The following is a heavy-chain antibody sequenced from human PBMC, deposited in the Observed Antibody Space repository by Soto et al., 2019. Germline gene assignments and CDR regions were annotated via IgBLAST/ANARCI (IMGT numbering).Heavy chain of an antibody. CDR1: GYTFTSYA. CDR3: AAGYSSGWYMYDAFDI. J-gene: IGHJ3*02. Sequence: ASVKVSCKASGYTFTSYAMHWVRQAPGQRLEWMGWINAGNGNTKYSQKFQGRVTITRDTSASTAYMELSSLRSEDTAVYYCAAGYSSGWYMYDAFDIWGQGXMVTV. V-gene: IGHV1-3*01. CDR2: INAGNGNT. D-gene: IGHD6-19*01.